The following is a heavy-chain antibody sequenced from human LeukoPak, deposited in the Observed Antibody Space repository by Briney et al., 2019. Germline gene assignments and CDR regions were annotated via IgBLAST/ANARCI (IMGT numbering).Heavy chain of an antibody. CDR3: ARERLAAADY. CDR2: IKQDGSEK. V-gene: IGHV3-7*01. D-gene: IGHD6-13*01. CDR1: GFTFTNYG. J-gene: IGHJ4*02. Sequence: GGSLRLSCTTSGFTFTNYGINWVRQAPGKGLEWVANIKQDGSEKYYVDSVKGRFTISRDNAKNSLYLQMNSLRAEDTAVYYCARERLAAADYWGQGTLVTVSS.